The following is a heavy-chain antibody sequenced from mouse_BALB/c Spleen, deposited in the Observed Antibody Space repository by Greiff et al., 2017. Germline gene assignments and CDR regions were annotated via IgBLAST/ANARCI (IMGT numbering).Heavy chain of an antibody. CDR2: INPSSGYT. CDR1: GYTFTSYT. D-gene: IGHD2-4*01. V-gene: IGHV1-4*02. CDR3: ARTMITSFAY. Sequence: VQLQQSAAELARPGASVKMSCKASGYTFTSYTMHWVKQRPGQGLEWIGYINPSSGYTEYNQKFKDKTTLTADKSSSTAYMQLSSLTSEDSAVYYCARTMITSFAYWGQGTLVTVSA. J-gene: IGHJ3*01.